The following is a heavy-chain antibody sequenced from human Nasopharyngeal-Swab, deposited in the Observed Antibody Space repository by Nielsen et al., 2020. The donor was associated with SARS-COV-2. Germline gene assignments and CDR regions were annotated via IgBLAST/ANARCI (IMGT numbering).Heavy chain of an antibody. D-gene: IGHD3-3*01. J-gene: IGHJ5*02. CDR2: IHTSGST. CDR3: ARNPMDYYDFWSGYYYNWFDP. CDR1: GGSISSYY. V-gene: IGHV4-4*07. Sequence: SETLSLTCTVSGGSISSYYWSWIRQPAGKGLEWIGRIHTSGSTNYNPSLKSRVTMSVDTSKNQFSLKLSSVTAADTAVYYCARNPMDYYDFWSGYYYNWFDPWGQGTLVTVSS.